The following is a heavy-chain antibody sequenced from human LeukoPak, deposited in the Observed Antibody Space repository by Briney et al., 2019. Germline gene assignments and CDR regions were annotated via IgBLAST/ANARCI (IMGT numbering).Heavy chain of an antibody. CDR1: GYTYSFTSYY. D-gene: IGHD2-2*01. CDR2: INPSGGST. V-gene: IGHV1-46*01. Sequence: ASVKVSCKASGYTYSFTSYYMHWVRQAPGQGLEWVGIINPSGGSTTYAQKFQGRVTMTRDTSTNTVYMELSSLRSEDTAVYYCARVDWGSTNHQMGYWGQGTLVTVSS. J-gene: IGHJ4*02. CDR3: ARVDWGSTNHQMGY.